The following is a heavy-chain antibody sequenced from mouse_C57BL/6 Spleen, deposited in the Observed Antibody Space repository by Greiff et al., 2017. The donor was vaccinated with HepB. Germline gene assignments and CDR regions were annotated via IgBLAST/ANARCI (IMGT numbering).Heavy chain of an antibody. CDR2: IYPRSGNT. D-gene: IGHD1-1*01. Sequence: QVQLQQSGAELARPGASVKLSCKASGYTFTSYGISWVKQRTGQGLEWIGEIYPRSGNTYYNEKFKGKATLTADKSSSTAYMELRSLTSEDSAVYFCAPYYYGSSGFAYWGQGTLVTVSA. CDR3: APYYYGSSGFAY. J-gene: IGHJ3*01. V-gene: IGHV1-81*01. CDR1: GYTFTSYG.